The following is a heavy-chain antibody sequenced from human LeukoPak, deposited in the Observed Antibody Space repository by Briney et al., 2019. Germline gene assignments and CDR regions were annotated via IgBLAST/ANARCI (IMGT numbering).Heavy chain of an antibody. Sequence: GGSLRLSCAASGFTFSSYSMNWVRQAPGKGLEWVSYISSSSSTIYYADSVKGRFTISRDNAKNSLYLQMNSLRAEDTAVYYCAREGGGDCSSTSCYSSDYWGQGTLVTVSS. CDR3: AREGGGDCSSTSCYSSDY. J-gene: IGHJ4*02. CDR1: GFTFSSYS. CDR2: ISSSSSTI. D-gene: IGHD2-2*01. V-gene: IGHV3-48*01.